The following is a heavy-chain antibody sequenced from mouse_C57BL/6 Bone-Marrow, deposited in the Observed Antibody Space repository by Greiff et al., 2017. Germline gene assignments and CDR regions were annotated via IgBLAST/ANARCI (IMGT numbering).Heavy chain of an antibody. CDR1: GYTFTSYG. Sequence: VQLQQSGAELARPGASVKLSCKASGYTFTSYGISWVKQRTGQGLEWIGEIYPRSGNTYYNEKFKGKATLTADKSSSTAYMELRSLTSEDSAVYFCARFINYYGSTQFAYWGQGTLVTVSA. CDR2: IYPRSGNT. J-gene: IGHJ3*01. CDR3: ARFINYYGSTQFAY. D-gene: IGHD1-1*01. V-gene: IGHV1-81*01.